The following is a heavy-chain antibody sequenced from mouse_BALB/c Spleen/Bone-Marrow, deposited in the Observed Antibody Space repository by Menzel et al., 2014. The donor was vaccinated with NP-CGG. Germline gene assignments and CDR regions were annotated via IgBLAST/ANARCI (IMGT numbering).Heavy chain of an antibody. CDR3: AGNYWYFDV. D-gene: IGHD2-1*01. J-gene: IGHJ1*01. CDR2: KSYSGST. CDR1: GYSITSDYA. V-gene: IGHV3-2*02. Sequence: EVQRVESGPGLVKPSQSLSLTCTVTGYSITSDYACNWIRQFPGNKLEWMGYKSYSGSTSYNPSLKSRISITRDTSKNQFFLQLNSVTTEDTATYYCAGNYWYFDVWGAGTTVTVSS.